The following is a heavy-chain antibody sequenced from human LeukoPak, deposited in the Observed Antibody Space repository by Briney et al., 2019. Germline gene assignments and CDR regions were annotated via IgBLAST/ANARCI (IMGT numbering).Heavy chain of an antibody. CDR1: GGSISSYY. Sequence: SETLSLTCTVSGGSISSYYWSWIRQPPGKGLEWIGFIYYSGSTNYNPSLKSRVTISVDTSKNQFSLKLSSVTAADTAVYYCAGAPWDILTGHPTRFDYWGQGTLVTVSS. CDR3: AGAPWDILTGHPTRFDY. V-gene: IGHV4-59*01. D-gene: IGHD3-9*01. CDR2: IYYSGST. J-gene: IGHJ4*02.